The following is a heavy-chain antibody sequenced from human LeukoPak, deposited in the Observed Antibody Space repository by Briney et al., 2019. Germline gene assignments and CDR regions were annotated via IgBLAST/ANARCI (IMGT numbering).Heavy chain of an antibody. D-gene: IGHD3-22*01. V-gene: IGHV3-21*01. J-gene: IGHJ4*02. CDR1: GFTFSSYS. CDR2: ISSSSRYI. CDR3: ARVLYYYDSSGYPRYFDY. Sequence: PGGALRLSCAASGFTFSSYSMNWVRQAPGKGLEGVSSISSSSRYIYYADSVTRRFTISRDNAKNSLYLQMNSLRAEDTAVYYCARVLYYYDSSGYPRYFDYWGQGTLVTVSS.